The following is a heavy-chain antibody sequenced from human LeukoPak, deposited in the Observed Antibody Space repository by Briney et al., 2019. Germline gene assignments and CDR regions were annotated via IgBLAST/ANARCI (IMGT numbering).Heavy chain of an antibody. J-gene: IGHJ6*03. CDR2: INPSGGST. D-gene: IGHD1-26*01. Sequence: GASVKVSCKASGYTFTSYYMHWVRQAPGQGLEWMGIINPSGGSTSYAQKFQGRVTMTRDTSTSTVYMELSSLRSEDTAVYYCARDPVGATGSEYYYYMDVWGKGTTVTISS. V-gene: IGHV1-46*01. CDR3: ARDPVGATGSEYYYYMDV. CDR1: GYTFTSYY.